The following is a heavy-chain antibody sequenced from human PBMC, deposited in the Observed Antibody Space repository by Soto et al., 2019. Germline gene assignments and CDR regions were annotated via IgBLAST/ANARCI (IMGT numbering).Heavy chain of an antibody. CDR2: ISGSGGST. J-gene: IGHJ3*02. Sequence: RLSCAASGFTFSSYAMSWVRQAPGKGLEWVSAISGSGGSTYYADSVKGRFTISRDNSKNTLYLQMNSLRAEDTAVYYCANAGGYDGAFDIWGQGTMVTVSS. CDR1: GFTFSSYA. D-gene: IGHD5-12*01. CDR3: ANAGGYDGAFDI. V-gene: IGHV3-23*01.